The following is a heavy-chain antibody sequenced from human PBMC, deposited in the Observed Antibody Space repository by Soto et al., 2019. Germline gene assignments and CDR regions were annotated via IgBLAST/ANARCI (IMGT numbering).Heavy chain of an antibody. D-gene: IGHD2-15*01. Sequence: QVQLQESGPGLVKPSETLSLTCTVSGGSISSYYWSWIRQPPGKGLEWIGYIYYSGSTNYTPSLKSRVTISVETSKHQSYLQLSSVTAAYTAVSYCERLVVVLRCSGGICYSYYYGMDVRGQGTTVTVSS. CDR2: IYYSGST. J-gene: IGHJ6*02. V-gene: IGHV4-59*01. CDR3: ERLVVVLRCSGGICYSYYYGMDV. CDR1: GGSISSYY.